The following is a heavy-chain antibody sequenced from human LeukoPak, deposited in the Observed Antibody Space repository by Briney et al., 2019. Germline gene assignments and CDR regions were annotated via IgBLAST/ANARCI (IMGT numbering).Heavy chain of an antibody. CDR1: GFTFSSYA. D-gene: IGHD2-15*01. Sequence: GGSLRLSCAASGFTFSSYAMSWVRQAPGKGLEWVSAISGSGGSTYYADSVKGRFTISRDNSKNTLYLQMNSLRAEDTALYYCARESNRRLHYYGIDVWGLGTTVTVSS. J-gene: IGHJ6*02. V-gene: IGHV3-23*01. CDR3: ARESNRRLHYYGIDV. CDR2: ISGSGGST.